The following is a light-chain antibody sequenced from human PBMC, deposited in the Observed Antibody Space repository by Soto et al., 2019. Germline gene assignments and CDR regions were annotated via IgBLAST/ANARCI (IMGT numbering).Light chain of an antibody. J-gene: IGKJ1*01. V-gene: IGKV1-5*03. CDR2: KAS. CDR3: QQYNRYWT. Sequence: DIQMTHSPSTLSASVGDRVTITCRASQTISTWLAWYQHKPGKAPKLLIYKASNLETGVPSRFSGSGSGTEFTLTISSLEPDDFATYYCQQYNRYWTFGQGTKVEMK. CDR1: QTISTW.